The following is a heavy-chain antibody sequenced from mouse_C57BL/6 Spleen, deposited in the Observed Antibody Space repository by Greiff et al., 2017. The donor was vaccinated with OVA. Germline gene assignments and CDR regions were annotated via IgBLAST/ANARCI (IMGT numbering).Heavy chain of an antibody. J-gene: IGHJ2*01. CDR2: IDPENGDT. D-gene: IGHD2-1*01. V-gene: IGHV14-4*01. CDR1: GFNIKDDY. CDR3: TTYGNYGYFDY. Sequence: VQLKQSGAELVRPGASVKLSCTASGFNIKDDYMHWVKQRPEQGLEWIGWIDPENGDTEYASKFQGKATITADTSSNTAYLQLSSLTSEDTAVYYCTTYGNYGYFDYWGQGTTLTVSS.